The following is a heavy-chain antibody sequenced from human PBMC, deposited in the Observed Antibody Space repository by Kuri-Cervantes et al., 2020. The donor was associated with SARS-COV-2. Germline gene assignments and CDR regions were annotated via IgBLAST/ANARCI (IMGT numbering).Heavy chain of an antibody. CDR2: ITPFNGNT. D-gene: IGHD5-24*01. CDR3: ARSGPGAISREDGASDI. Sequence: SVKVSCKASVDTFTYRFLHWVRQAPGQALEWMGWITPFNGNTNYAQRFQDRVTITRDRSMSTAYMELSSLRFEDTAMYYCARSGPGAISREDGASDIWGQGTMVTVSS. J-gene: IGHJ3*02. V-gene: IGHV1-45*02. CDR1: VDTFTYRF.